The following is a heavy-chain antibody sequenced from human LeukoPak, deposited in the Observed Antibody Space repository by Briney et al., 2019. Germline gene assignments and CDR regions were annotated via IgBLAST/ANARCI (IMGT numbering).Heavy chain of an antibody. CDR2: IYSGGST. V-gene: IGHV3-53*01. D-gene: IGHD3-10*01. Sequence: GGSLRLSCAASGFTVSGNYMSWVRQAPGKGLEWVSVIYSGGSTYYADSVKGRFTISRDNSKNTLYLQMNSLRAEDTAVYYCARVWFGELSLDYWGQGTLVTVSS. J-gene: IGHJ4*02. CDR3: ARVWFGELSLDY. CDR1: GFTVSGNY.